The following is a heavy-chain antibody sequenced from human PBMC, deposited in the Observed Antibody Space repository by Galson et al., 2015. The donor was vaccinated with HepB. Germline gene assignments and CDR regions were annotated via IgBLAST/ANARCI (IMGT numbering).Heavy chain of an antibody. CDR1: GFTFSSYG. CDR2: IRSDESQK. J-gene: IGHJ2*01. V-gene: IGHV3-30*02. CDR3: VRVFFGSERYSAYWYFDL. Sequence: SLRLSCAASGFTFSSYGMHWVRQAPGKGLQWVAFIRSDESQKFYGDSVKGRFTISRDNARNSLYLQMNSLRDQDTAVYSCVRVFFGSERYSAYWYFDLWGRGTLVTVSS. D-gene: IGHD3-10*01.